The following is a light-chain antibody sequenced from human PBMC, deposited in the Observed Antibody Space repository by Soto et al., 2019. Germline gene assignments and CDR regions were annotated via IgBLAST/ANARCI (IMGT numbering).Light chain of an antibody. V-gene: IGLV2-14*01. Sequence: QSVLTQPASVSGSPGQSTTISCTGTSSDVGAYKYVSWYQQHPGKAPKLMIYEVSNRPSGVSNRFSGSKSGNTASVTISGLQAEDEADYYCSSYTSTNTQVFGTGTKVTVL. CDR3: SSYTSTNTQV. J-gene: IGLJ1*01. CDR1: SSDVGAYKY. CDR2: EVS.